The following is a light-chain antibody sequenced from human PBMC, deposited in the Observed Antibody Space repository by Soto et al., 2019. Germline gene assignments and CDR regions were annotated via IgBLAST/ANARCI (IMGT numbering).Light chain of an antibody. CDR1: QSISTW. Sequence: DIQMTQSPSTLSASVGDRVTITCRASQSISTWLAWYQQKPGKAPKVLIYKASSLQSGVPLRFSGSGSGTEFTLTISSLQPDDFATYYCQQYNSYWWTFGQGTK. CDR3: QQYNSYWWT. V-gene: IGKV1-5*03. CDR2: KAS. J-gene: IGKJ1*01.